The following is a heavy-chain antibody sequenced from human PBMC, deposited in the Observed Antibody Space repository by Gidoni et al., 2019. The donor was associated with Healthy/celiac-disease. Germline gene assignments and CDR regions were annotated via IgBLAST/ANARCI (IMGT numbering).Heavy chain of an antibody. Sequence: TYYNPSLKSRVTISVDTSKNQFSLKLSSVTAADTAVYYCARENDSSGYYSRGAFDIWGQGTMVTVSS. J-gene: IGHJ3*02. D-gene: IGHD3-22*01. CDR2: T. V-gene: IGHV4-30-2*05. CDR3: ARENDSSGYYSRGAFDI.